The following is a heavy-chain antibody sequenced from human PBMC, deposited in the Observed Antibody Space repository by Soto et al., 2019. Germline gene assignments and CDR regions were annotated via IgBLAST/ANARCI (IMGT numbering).Heavy chain of an antibody. CDR2: VYYTGST. Sequence: SETLSLTCSVSGGSISGAYWSWIRQSPGKGLEWLGYVYYTGSTNYSPSLRSRVSISVDTSKNEFSLRLSSVTAADTAVYFCARSVAVPGAHIDYWGQGTQVTVSS. D-gene: IGHD6-19*01. V-gene: IGHV4-59*01. J-gene: IGHJ4*02. CDR3: ARSVAVPGAHIDY. CDR1: GGSISGAY.